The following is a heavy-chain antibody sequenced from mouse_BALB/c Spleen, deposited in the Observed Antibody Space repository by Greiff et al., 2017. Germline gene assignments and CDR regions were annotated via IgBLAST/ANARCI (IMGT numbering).Heavy chain of an antibody. Sequence: EVHLVESGGGLVQPGGSRKLSCAASGFTFSSFGMHWVRQAPEKGLEWVAYISSGSSTIYYADTVKGRFTISRDNPKNTLFLQMTSLRSEDTAMYYCARSTMIRGYYAMDYWGQGTSVTVSS. J-gene: IGHJ4*01. CDR2: ISSGSSTI. CDR1: GFTFSSFG. CDR3: ARSTMIRGYYAMDY. V-gene: IGHV5-17*02. D-gene: IGHD2-4*01.